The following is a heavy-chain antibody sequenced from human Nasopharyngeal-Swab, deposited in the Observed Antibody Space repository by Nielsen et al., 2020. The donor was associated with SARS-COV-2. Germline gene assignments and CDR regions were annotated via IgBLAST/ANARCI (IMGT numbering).Heavy chain of an antibody. J-gene: IGHJ4*02. CDR3: ARDLGGYLDY. Sequence: GESLKISCAASGFTFSSYGMHWVRQAPGKGPEWVAVIWYDGSNKYYADSVKGRFTISRDNSKNTLYLQMNSLRAEDTAVYYCARDLGGYLDYWGQGTLVTVSS. CDR2: IWYDGSNK. D-gene: IGHD2-15*01. V-gene: IGHV3-33*01. CDR1: GFTFSSYG.